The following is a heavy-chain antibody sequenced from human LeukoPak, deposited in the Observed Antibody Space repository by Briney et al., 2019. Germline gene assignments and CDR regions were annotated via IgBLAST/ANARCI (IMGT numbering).Heavy chain of an antibody. CDR1: GYTFTSYG. CDR2: ISAYNGNT. Sequence: GASVKASCKASGYTFTSYGISWVRQAPGQGLEWMGCISAYNGNTNYAQKLQGRVTMTTDTSTSTAYMELRSLRSDDTAVYYCARDLEDFWSGYYYFDYWGQGTLVTVSS. D-gene: IGHD3-3*01. CDR3: ARDLEDFWSGYYYFDY. J-gene: IGHJ4*02. V-gene: IGHV1-18*01.